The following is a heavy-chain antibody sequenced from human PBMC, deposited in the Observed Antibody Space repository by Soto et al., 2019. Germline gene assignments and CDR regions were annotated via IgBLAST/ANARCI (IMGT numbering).Heavy chain of an antibody. CDR2: VAHDGRNT. D-gene: IGHD6-19*01. CDR3: AMGRRRWLATSEVTY. V-gene: IGHV3-30*03. Sequence: VQLVESGGGVVQPGRSLPLSCAACGFTFSDYAMHWVRQAPGKGLESVAVVAHDGRNTHYADSVMGRFTISRDSSKKTVALEMTSMAAKDTAGYCCAMGRRRWLATSEVTYWGQGAVVTVSS. J-gene: IGHJ4*02. CDR1: GFTFSDYA.